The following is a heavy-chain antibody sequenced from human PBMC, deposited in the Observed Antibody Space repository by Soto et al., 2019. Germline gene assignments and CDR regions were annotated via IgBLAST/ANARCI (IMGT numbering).Heavy chain of an antibody. V-gene: IGHV1-69*01. J-gene: IGHJ3*02. CDR1: GGTFSSYA. CDR2: IVPIIGAA. CDR3: ARGKPREIRLGGHIVVPNSDAVDI. Sequence: QVQLVQSGAEVKKPGSSVKVSCKASGGTFSSYAISWVRQAPGQGLEWMGGIVPIIGAAQYAEKFRARVNSIADEFTSTAYMEVSSLRSDDTAVYDCARGKPREIRLGGHIVVPNSDAVDIWDLGTMVTVSS. D-gene: IGHD3-16*02.